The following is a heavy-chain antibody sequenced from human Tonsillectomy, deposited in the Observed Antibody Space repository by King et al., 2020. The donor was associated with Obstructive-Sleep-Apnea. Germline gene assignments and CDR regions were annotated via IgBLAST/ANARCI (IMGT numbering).Heavy chain of an antibody. CDR3: VKVDDTALDY. V-gene: IGHV3-30*02. CDR2: IRYDGINK. Sequence: VQLVESGGGVVQPGRSLRLSCATSGFPFSNYGMHWVRQAPGKGLEWVAFIRYDGINKYYLDSVKGRFTISRDNSKNTLYLQMNSLRPEDTAVYYCVKVDDTALDYWGQGTLVTVSS. CDR1: GFPFSNYG. D-gene: IGHD5-18*01. J-gene: IGHJ4*02.